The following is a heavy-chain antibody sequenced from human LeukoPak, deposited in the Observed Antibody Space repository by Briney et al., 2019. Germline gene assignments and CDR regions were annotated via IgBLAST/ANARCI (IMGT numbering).Heavy chain of an antibody. J-gene: IGHJ1*01. Sequence: GGSLRLSCAASGFTFSSYGMHWVRQAPGKGLEWVAVISYDGSNKYYADSVKGRFTISRDNSKNTLYLQMSSLRAEDTAVYYCAKGNPLWFGEYELFQHWGQGTLVTVSS. V-gene: IGHV3-30*18. CDR2: ISYDGSNK. CDR1: GFTFSSYG. CDR3: AKGNPLWFGEYELFQH. D-gene: IGHD3-10*01.